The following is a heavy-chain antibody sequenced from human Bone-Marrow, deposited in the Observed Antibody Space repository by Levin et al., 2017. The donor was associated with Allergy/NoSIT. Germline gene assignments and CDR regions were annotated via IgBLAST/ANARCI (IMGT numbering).Heavy chain of an antibody. CDR3: ARQRQKGGYWYFDL. Sequence: SETLSLTCSVSGVSIITTGYDWGWVRQTPGTRLEWIGSAGHPYPNPSLRSRVAIFMDTSKEQVSLNLTSVNAADSAVYYCARQRQKGGYWYFDLWGRGTLVTVAS. CDR1: GVSIITTGYD. D-gene: IGHD1-26*01. J-gene: IGHJ2*01. CDR2: AGHP. V-gene: IGHV4-39*01.